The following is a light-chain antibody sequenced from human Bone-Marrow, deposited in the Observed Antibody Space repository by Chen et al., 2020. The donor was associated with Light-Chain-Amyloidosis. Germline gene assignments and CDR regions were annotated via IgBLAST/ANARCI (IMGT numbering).Light chain of an antibody. Sequence: QSALAQPASVSGSPGQSITISCTGTSSDVGGDNHVSWYQQPPGKAPKLMIYEVTNRPSWVPDRFSGSKSDNTASLTISGLQTEDEADYFCSSYTITNTLVFGSGTRVTGL. CDR2: EVT. CDR3: SSYTITNTLV. J-gene: IGLJ1*01. V-gene: IGLV2-14*01. CDR1: SSDVGGDNH.